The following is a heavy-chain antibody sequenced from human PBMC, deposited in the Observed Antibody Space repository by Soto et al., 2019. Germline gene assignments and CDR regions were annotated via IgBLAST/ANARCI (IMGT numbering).Heavy chain of an antibody. J-gene: IGHJ5*01. CDR3: ARDGPIVGSSRSPNWFDS. CDR1: RYAFTGYY. D-gene: IGHD1-26*01. V-gene: IGHV1-2*02. CDR2: IHPNNGGT. Sequence: ASVKVSCKASRYAFTGYYLHWVRQAPGEGLEWMGWIHPNNGGTNYARKFQGRVTMTRDTSISTVYMELSRLGSDDTVVYYCARDGPIVGSSRSPNWFDSWGQGILVTVSS.